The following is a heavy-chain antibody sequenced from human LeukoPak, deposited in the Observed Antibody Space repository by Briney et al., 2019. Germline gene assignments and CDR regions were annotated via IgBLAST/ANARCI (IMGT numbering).Heavy chain of an antibody. D-gene: IGHD3-22*01. Sequence: PGGSLRLSCAASGFTVSSNYMTWVRQAPGKGLEWVSVIYSGGGTYYADSVKGRFTISRDYSKNTLHLQMNSLRVEDTAIYYCAKGPLLGSGYHPGDWGQGILVIVSS. CDR1: GFTVSSNY. J-gene: IGHJ4*02. CDR3: AKGPLLGSGYHPGD. CDR2: IYSGGGT. V-gene: IGHV3-53*01.